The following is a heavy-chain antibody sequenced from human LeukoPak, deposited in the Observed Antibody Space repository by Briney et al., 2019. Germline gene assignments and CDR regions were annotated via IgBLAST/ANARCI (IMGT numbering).Heavy chain of an antibody. Sequence: SSETLSLTCSVSGGSISSSNYYWGWIRQPPGKGLEWIGSIYYSGSTYYNSSLKSRVTISVDTSKNQFSLKLSSVTAADTAVYYCARRRYDASGYYPSRGRYFDYWGQGTLATVSS. CDR3: ARRRYDASGYYPSRGRYFDY. CDR2: IYYSGST. V-gene: IGHV4-39*01. CDR1: GGSISSSNYY. J-gene: IGHJ4*02. D-gene: IGHD3-22*01.